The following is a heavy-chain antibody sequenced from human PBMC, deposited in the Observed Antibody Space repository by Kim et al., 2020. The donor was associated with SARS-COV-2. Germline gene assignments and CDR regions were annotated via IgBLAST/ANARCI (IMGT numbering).Heavy chain of an antibody. CDR1: GIALSSDW. Sequence: GGSLRLSCGASGIALSSDWLTWVRQAQGRGLECVAHINQDESEKAYVDSVKGRFTISRDNAKNSLYLQMNSLRGEDTAIYFCARGHYGLEDWGQGTTVTV. J-gene: IGHJ6*02. V-gene: IGHV3-7*01. CDR3: ARGHYGLED. CDR2: INQDESEK.